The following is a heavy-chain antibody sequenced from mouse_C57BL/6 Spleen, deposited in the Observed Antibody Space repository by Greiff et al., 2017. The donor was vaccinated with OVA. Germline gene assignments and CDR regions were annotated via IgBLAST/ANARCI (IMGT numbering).Heavy chain of an antibody. V-gene: IGHV1-22*01. CDR1: GYTFTDYN. CDR2: INPNNGGT. Sequence: EVKLVESGPELVKPGASVKMSCKASGYTFTDYNMHWVKQSHGKSLEWIGYINPNNGGTSYNQKFKGKATLTVNKSSSTAYMELRSLTSEDSAVYYCARGVAKYYYAMDYWGQGTSVTVSS. D-gene: IGHD1-1*01. CDR3: ARGVAKYYYAMDY. J-gene: IGHJ4*01.